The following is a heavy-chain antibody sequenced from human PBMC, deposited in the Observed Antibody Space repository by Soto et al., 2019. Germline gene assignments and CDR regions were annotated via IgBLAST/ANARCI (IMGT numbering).Heavy chain of an antibody. J-gene: IGHJ5*02. CDR3: ARLGPYGSETYSFRYNWFDP. Sequence: PGGSLRLSCTTSGFTVSSSHMSWVRQAPGKGLDWVSVIYSGGNSYYAVSVQGRFTISRDNSKNTAYLQMNSLRGEDTAIYYCARLGPYGSETYSFRYNWFDPWGQGTLVTAPQ. CDR2: IYSGGNS. V-gene: IGHV3-53*01. CDR1: GFTVSSSH. D-gene: IGHD3-10*01.